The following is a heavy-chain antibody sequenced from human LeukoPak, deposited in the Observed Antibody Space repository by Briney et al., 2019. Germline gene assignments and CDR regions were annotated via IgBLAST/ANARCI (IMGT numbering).Heavy chain of an antibody. J-gene: IGHJ6*02. CDR2: ISSSSSTI. Sequence: GGSLRLSCAASGFTFSSYSMNWARQAPGKGLEWVSYISSSSSTIYYADSVKGRFTISRDNAKNSLHLQMNDLRPEDSAVYYCGLSSMNPSYYYGIDVWGQGTTVRVSS. D-gene: IGHD6-19*01. CDR3: GLSSMNPSYYYGIDV. CDR1: GFTFSSYS. V-gene: IGHV3-48*04.